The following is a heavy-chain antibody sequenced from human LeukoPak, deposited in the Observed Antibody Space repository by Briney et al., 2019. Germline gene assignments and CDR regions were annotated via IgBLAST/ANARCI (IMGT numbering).Heavy chain of an antibody. D-gene: IGHD1-14*01. J-gene: IGHJ4*02. V-gene: IGHV4-61*02. Sequence: SQTLSLTCTVSGGSMSSGSYYWNWIRQPAGKGLEWIGRIYTSGSTSYNPSLKSRVTISLDASKKQFSLKLTSVTAADSAVYYCARGNPLDYWGQGTLVTVSS. CDR3: ARGNPLDY. CDR1: GGSMSSGSYY. CDR2: IYTSGST.